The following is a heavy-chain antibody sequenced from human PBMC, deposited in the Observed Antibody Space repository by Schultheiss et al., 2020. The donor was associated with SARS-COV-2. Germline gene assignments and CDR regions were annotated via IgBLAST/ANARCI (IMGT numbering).Heavy chain of an antibody. Sequence: SETLSLTCAVSGYSISSGYYWGWIRQPPGKGLEWIGSIYHSGSTYYNPSLKSRVTIKLDMSTNHVSLQVTSLTAADTAVYYCATWGGPIQSYFDTWGRGTPVTVSS. D-gene: IGHD1-26*01. J-gene: IGHJ5*02. CDR1: GYSISSGYY. V-gene: IGHV4-38-2*01. CDR2: IYHSGST. CDR3: ATWGGPIQSYFDT.